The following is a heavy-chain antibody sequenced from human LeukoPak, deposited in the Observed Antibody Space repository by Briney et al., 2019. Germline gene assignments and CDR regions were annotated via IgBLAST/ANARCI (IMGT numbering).Heavy chain of an antibody. CDR3: APSYTPGAFDI. V-gene: IGHV1-24*01. CDR1: GDTLTELS. Sequence: ASLKVSWEVSGDTLTELSMRRVRQAPGTGLEWMGGWDAAQGATIYAQKVQGRVTMTEDTSTDTAYMELSSLRSDDTAVHYCAPSYTPGAFDIWGQGTMVNVS. D-gene: IGHD1-1*01. CDR2: WDAAQGAT. J-gene: IGHJ3*02.